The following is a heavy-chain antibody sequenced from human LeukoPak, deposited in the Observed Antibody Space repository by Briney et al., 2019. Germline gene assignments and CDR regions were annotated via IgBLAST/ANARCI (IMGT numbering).Heavy chain of an antibody. D-gene: IGHD2-2*01. CDR2: ISGSGTNT. Sequence: GGTLRLSCAASGFTFNGYAMSWVRQARWKGVEWVLCISGSGTNTFFAAAVKGRFTISRDISKNTLYLQMNSMSAEDTAVYYCAKDPFVVVPAASRFFFDYWGLGTLVTVSS. V-gene: IGHV3-23*01. J-gene: IGHJ4*02. CDR1: GFTFNGYA. CDR3: AKDPFVVVPAASRFFFDY.